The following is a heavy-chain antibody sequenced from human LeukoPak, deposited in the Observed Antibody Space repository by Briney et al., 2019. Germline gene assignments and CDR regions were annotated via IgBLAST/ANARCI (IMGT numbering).Heavy chain of an antibody. J-gene: IGHJ3*02. CDR3: ARDKAHCSTTSCYSAFDI. CDR1: GGSISSSSYY. CDR2: LHTSGST. D-gene: IGHD2-2*01. Sequence: SGTLSLTCTVSGGSISSSSYYWTWVRQPAGKGLEWIGRLHTSGSTNYNPSLKSRVSISVDTSENQFSLKLSSVTAADTALYYCARDKAHCSTTSCYSAFDIWGQGTMVTVSS. V-gene: IGHV4-61*02.